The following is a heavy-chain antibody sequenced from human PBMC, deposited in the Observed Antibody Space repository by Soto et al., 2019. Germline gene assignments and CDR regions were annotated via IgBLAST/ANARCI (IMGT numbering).Heavy chain of an antibody. V-gene: IGHV1-8*01. D-gene: IGHD2-15*01. CDR2: MNPNTGNT. J-gene: IGHJ5*02. Sequence: QVQLVPSGAEVKKPGASVRFSCKAAGYTVTSSDVYWVRQATGPALELMGWMNPNTGNTGYAQKFQGRVTMTRNTFLSTAYRELRSWRSEDTAVYYWARGSNQCSGGIGYSDWFDPGGQGTPVTFPS. CDR1: GYTVTSSD. CDR3: ARGSNQCSGGIGYSDWFDP.